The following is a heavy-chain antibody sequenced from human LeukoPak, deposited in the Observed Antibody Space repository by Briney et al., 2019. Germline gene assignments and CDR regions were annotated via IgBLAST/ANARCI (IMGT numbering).Heavy chain of an antibody. CDR2: IYYSGST. J-gene: IGHJ5*02. V-gene: IGHV4-59*08. CDR3: ARSRRSYYYDSSGYYNWFDP. Sequence: SETLSLTCTVSGGSISSYYWSWIRQPPGKGLEWIGYIYYSGSTNYNPSLKSRVTISADTSKNQFSLKLSSVTAADTAVYYCARSRRSYYYDSSGYYNWFDPWGQGTLVTVSS. D-gene: IGHD3-22*01. CDR1: GGSISSYY.